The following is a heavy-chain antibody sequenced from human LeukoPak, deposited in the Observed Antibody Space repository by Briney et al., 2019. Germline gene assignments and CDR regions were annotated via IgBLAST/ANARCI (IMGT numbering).Heavy chain of an antibody. CDR2: IYYSGST. V-gene: IGHV4-59*01. CDR1: GGSFSSYY. Sequence: PSETLSLTCTVSGGSFSSYYRSWIRQPPGKGLEWIGYIYYSGSTNYNPSLKSRVTISVDPSQNQFSLKLSSVTAADTAVYYCARGRDSSGYYYEEYFQHWGQGTLVTVSS. CDR3: ARGRDSSGYYYEEYFQH. J-gene: IGHJ1*01. D-gene: IGHD3-22*01.